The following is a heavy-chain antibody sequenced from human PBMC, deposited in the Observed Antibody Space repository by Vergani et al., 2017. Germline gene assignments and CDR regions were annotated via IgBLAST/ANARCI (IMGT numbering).Heavy chain of an antibody. V-gene: IGHV2-70*01. Sequence: QVTLRESGPALVKPTQTLTLTCPFSGFSLLTSEMCVSWIRQPPGKALEWLALIDWNDNKYFNTSLKTRLTISKDASKNQVVLTMTNMDPVDTATYYCARIRRRGRSGYDIFDFWGQGILVTVAS. CDR1: GFSLLTSEMC. CDR3: ARIRRRGRSGYDIFDF. D-gene: IGHD5-12*01. J-gene: IGHJ4*02. CDR2: IDWNDNK.